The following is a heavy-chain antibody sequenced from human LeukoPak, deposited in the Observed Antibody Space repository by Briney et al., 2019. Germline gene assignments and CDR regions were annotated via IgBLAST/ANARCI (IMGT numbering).Heavy chain of an antibody. D-gene: IGHD3-22*01. V-gene: IGHV4-59*12. CDR1: GGSISSYY. CDR2: IYYSGST. CDR3: ARISSGKKDY. Sequence: SETLSLTCTVSGGSISSYYWSWIRQPPGKGLEWIGYIYYSGSTYYNPSLKSRVTISVDTSKNQFSLKLSSVTAADTAVYYCARISSGKKDYWGQGTLVTVSS. J-gene: IGHJ4*02.